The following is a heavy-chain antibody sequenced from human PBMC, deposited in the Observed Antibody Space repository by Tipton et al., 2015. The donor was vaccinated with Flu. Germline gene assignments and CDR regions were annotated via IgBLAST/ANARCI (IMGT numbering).Heavy chain of an antibody. CDR3: AREHGYHVF. V-gene: IGHV4-4*07. D-gene: IGHD5-18*01. J-gene: IGHJ4*02. CDR2: IYSSGST. CDR1: GFTVSDNY. Sequence: LRLSCTASGFTVSDNYMTWVRQAPGKGLEWIGRIYSSGSTNYNPSLKSRVTMSVDTSKNQFSLKLTSVTAADTALYFCAREHGYHVFWGQGKLVTVSS.